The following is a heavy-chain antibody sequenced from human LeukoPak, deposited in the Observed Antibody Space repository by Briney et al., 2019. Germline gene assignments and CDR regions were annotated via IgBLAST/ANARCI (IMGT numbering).Heavy chain of an antibody. D-gene: IGHD2-15*01. CDR2: VYYSEST. CDR1: GGSITSSSSY. Sequence: PSETLSLTCTVSGGSITSSSSYWGWIRQPPGKGLEWIGSVYYSESTYYNPSLESRVTVSVDTSKNRFSRELCAVTGADTAVYYCARLVGYCSGSKGYEYFDYWGEGALVTVSS. J-gene: IGHJ4*02. CDR3: ARLVGYCSGSKGYEYFDY. V-gene: IGHV4-39*01.